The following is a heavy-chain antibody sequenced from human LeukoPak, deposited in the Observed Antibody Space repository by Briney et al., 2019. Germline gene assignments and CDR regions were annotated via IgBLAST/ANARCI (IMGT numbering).Heavy chain of an antibody. CDR1: GFTFSSYW. Sequence: GGSLRLSCAASGFTFSSYWMHWVRQAPGKGLVWVSRINSDGSSTSYADSVKGRFTISRDNAKNTLYLQMNSLRAEDTAVYYCASSKGGRRFGELDYYFDYWGQGTLVTVSS. D-gene: IGHD3-10*01. J-gene: IGHJ4*02. V-gene: IGHV3-74*01. CDR2: INSDGSST. CDR3: ASSKGGRRFGELDYYFDY.